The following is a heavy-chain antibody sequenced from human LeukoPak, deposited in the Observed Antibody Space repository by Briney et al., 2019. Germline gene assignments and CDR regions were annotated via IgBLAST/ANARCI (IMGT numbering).Heavy chain of an antibody. J-gene: IGHJ6*03. CDR3: ERGVRYFDYYYYYMDV. V-gene: IGHV1-2*02. CDR2: INPNSGGK. D-gene: IGHD3-9*01. Sequence: ASVKVSCKASGYTFTGYYMHWVRQAPGQGLEWMGWINPNSGGKNYAQKFQGRVTMTRDTSISTAYMEMSRLRSDETAVYYCERGVRYFDYYYYYMDVWGKGTTVTVSS. CDR1: GYTFTGYY.